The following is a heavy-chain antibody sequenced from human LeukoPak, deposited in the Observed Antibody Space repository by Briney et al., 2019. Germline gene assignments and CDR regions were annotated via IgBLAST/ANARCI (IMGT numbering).Heavy chain of an antibody. D-gene: IGHD6-19*01. CDR1: GYSISSGYY. CDR3: AREGSSGEGWFDP. Sequence: PSGTQSLTCDVAGYSISSGYYWGWIRQPPGKGLEWIGTIYQSGSTYYNPSLKSRVTISVDTSKNQFSLKLRSVTAADTAVYYCAREGSSGEGWFDPWGQGTLVTVSS. CDR2: IYQSGST. V-gene: IGHV4-38-2*02. J-gene: IGHJ5*02.